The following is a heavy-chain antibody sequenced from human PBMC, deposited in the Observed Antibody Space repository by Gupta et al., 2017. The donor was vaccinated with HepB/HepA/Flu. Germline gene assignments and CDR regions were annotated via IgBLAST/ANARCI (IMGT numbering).Heavy chain of an antibody. CDR2: ISFDASDK. D-gene: IGHD3-22*01. J-gene: IGHJ4*02. Sequence: QVQLAESGGGVVQPGRSLRLSCAASGFMFSSYGMHWVRQAPGKGLEWVADISFDASDKFYADSVKGRFTISRDNSKKTMYLQMNSLRAEDTAVYYCAKDRYYYDSSGYYYYFDSWGQGTLVTVSS. CDR1: GFMFSSYG. CDR3: AKDRYYYDSSGYYYYFDS. V-gene: IGHV3-30*18.